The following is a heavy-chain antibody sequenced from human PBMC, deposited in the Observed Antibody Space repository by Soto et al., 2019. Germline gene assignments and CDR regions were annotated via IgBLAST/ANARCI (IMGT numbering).Heavy chain of an antibody. Sequence: EVQLVQSGGGLVQPGESLTLSCKASGFTFSTYSMTWVRQAPGKGLEWVAAIAEDGTVKYYVDSMKGRFTISRDNAKTSLFLQMNSLRVEDTALYYCARGRRDYWGQGTLVTVSS. CDR3: ARGRRDY. J-gene: IGHJ4*02. V-gene: IGHV3-7*03. CDR1: GFTFSTYS. CDR2: IAEDGTVK.